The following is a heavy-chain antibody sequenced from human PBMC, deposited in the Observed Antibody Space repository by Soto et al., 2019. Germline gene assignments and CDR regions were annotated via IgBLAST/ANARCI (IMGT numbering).Heavy chain of an antibody. D-gene: IGHD2-2*01. CDR2: INAGNGNT. V-gene: IGHV1-3*01. CDR3: ARFGYCSSTSCSWFDP. CDR1: GYTFTSYA. Sequence: ASVKVSCKASGYTFTSYAMHWVRQAPGQRLEWMGWINAGNGNTKYSQKFQGRVTITRDTSASTAYMELSSLRSEDTAVYYCARFGYCSSTSCSWFDPWGQGTLVTVSS. J-gene: IGHJ5*02.